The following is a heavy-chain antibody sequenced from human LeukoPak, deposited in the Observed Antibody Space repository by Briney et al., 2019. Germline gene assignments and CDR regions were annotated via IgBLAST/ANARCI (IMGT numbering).Heavy chain of an antibody. J-gene: IGHJ4*02. CDR2: INLSGGST. CDR1: GYTFTSYY. CDR3: AREDSSGYSEKGLDY. D-gene: IGHD3-22*01. V-gene: IGHV1-46*01. Sequence: ASVTVSCTASGYTFTSYYMHWVRQAPGQGLEWMGLINLSGGSTSYAQKFQGRVTMTRDTSTSTVYMELSSLRSEDTAVYYCAREDSSGYSEKGLDYWGQGTLVTVSS.